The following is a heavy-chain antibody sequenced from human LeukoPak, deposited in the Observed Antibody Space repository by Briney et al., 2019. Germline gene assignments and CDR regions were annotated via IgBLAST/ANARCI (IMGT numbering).Heavy chain of an antibody. J-gene: IGHJ6*02. Sequence: PGGSLRLSCAASGFTVSSNYMSWVRQPPGKGLEWIGEINHSGSTNYNPSLKSRVTISVDTSKNQFSLKLSSVTAADTAVYYCARAPYDFWSGYYGMDVWGQGTTVTVSS. CDR1: GFTVSSNY. CDR2: INHSGST. CDR3: ARAPYDFWSGYYGMDV. V-gene: IGHV4-34*01. D-gene: IGHD3-3*01.